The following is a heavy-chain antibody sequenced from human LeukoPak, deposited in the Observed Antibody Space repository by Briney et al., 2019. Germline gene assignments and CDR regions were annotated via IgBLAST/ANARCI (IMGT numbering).Heavy chain of an antibody. J-gene: IGHJ4*02. CDR2: IYYSGST. CDR1: GGSISSSSYY. Sequence: SETLSLTCTVSGGSISSSSYYWGWIRQPPGKGLEWIGSIYYSGSTYYNPSLKSRVTISVDTSKNQFSLKLSSVTAAGTAVYYCARYTVTTLFFDYWGQGTLVTVSS. CDR3: ARYTVTTLFFDY. D-gene: IGHD4-17*01. V-gene: IGHV4-39*01.